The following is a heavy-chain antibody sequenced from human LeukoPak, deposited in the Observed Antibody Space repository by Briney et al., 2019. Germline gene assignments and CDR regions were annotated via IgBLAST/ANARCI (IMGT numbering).Heavy chain of an antibody. CDR2: VSSTGGTT. J-gene: IGHJ6*03. CDR1: GLTFSTYG. D-gene: IGHD2-15*01. V-gene: IGHV3-23*01. Sequence: GGSLRLSCAASGLTFSTYGISWVRQAPGKGLEWVSAVSSTGGTTYYADSVKGRFTISRDNSKNTLFLQINSLRAEDTAVYYCAKNGDRGAFCSGGTCYPYYYYYMDVWGKGTTVTISS. CDR3: AKNGDRGAFCSGGTCYPYYYYYMDV.